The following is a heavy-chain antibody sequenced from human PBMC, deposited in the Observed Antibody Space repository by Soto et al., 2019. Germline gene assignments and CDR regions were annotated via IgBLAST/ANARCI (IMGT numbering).Heavy chain of an antibody. D-gene: IGHD2-21*02. J-gene: IGHJ4*02. CDR1: GDTFTDYY. V-gene: IGHV1-46*01. CDR3: ARGGHVVVVPAALDY. Sequence: QVQLMQSGAEVKKPGASVKVSCKASGDTFTDYYIHWVRQAPGQGLEWMGTVNPSGGHTTYAQHFLGRVTTTXXXSXXTLYMELTSLTSDDTAIYYCARGGHVVVVPAALDYWGQGTLVTVSS. CDR2: VNPSGGHT.